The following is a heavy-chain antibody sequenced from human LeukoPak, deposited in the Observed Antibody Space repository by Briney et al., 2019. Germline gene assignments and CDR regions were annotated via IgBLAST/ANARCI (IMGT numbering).Heavy chain of an antibody. D-gene: IGHD6-6*01. V-gene: IGHV3-21*01. CDR2: INGTSSYK. Sequence: GGSLRLSCAASGFIFSTYGMNWVRHTPGKGLEWVSSINGTSSYKYYTVSVKGRFTISRDNAKNSLYLQMNSLRAEDTAVYYCAREGHYIAAPHFDIWGQGTMVTVSS. CDR1: GFIFSTYG. CDR3: AREGHYIAAPHFDI. J-gene: IGHJ3*02.